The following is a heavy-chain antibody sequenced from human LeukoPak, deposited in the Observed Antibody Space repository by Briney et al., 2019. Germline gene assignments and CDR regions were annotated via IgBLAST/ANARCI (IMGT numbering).Heavy chain of an antibody. CDR3: ARADSSGWYIAPDY. J-gene: IGHJ4*02. CDR1: GYTFTSYG. D-gene: IGHD6-19*01. V-gene: IGHV1-18*01. Sequence: ASVKVSCKASGYTFTSYGISWVRQAPGQGLEWMGWIGAYNGNTNYAQKLQGRVTMTTDTSTSTAYMELRSLRSDDTAVYYCARADSSGWYIAPDYWGQGTLVTVSS. CDR2: IGAYNGNT.